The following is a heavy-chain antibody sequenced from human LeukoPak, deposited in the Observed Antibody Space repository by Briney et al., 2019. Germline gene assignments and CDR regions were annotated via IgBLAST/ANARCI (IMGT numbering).Heavy chain of an antibody. CDR3: ASYDSSGYYKQG. V-gene: IGHV1-46*01. CDR2: INPSGGST. D-gene: IGHD3-22*01. CDR1: GYTFTSYY. Sequence: ASVKVSCKASGYTFTSYYMHWVRQAPGQGLEWMGIINPSGGSTSYAQKFQGRVTITADKSTSTAYMELSSLRSEDTAVYYCASYDSSGYYKQGWGQGTLVTVSS. J-gene: IGHJ4*02.